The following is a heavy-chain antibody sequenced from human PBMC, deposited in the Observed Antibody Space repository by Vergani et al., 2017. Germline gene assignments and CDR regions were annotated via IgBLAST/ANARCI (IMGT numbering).Heavy chain of an antibody. V-gene: IGHV3-48*03. D-gene: IGHD6-19*01. Sequence: EVQLVESGGGLVQPGGSLRLSCAASGFTFSSYEMNWVRQAPGKGLEWVSYISSSGSTIYYADSVKGRFTISRDNAKNSLYLQMNSLRAEDTAVYYCARVHVAGSPLFDYWGQGTLVTVSS. CDR2: ISSSGSTI. J-gene: IGHJ4*02. CDR3: ARVHVAGSPLFDY. CDR1: GFTFSSYE.